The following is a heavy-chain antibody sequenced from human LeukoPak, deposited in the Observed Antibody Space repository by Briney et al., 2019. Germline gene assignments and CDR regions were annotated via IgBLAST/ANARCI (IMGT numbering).Heavy chain of an antibody. CDR2: IKSRTDGATT. V-gene: IGHV3-15*01. CDR1: GFTFSNAW. CDR3: TTDYGFDC. Sequence: GGSLRLSCEVSGFTFSNAWMSWVRQAPGKGLEWVGRIKSRTDGATTDYIEPVKGRFTISRDDSKNVLYLQMNSLKTEDTAVYYCTTDYGFDCWGQGTLVTVSS. J-gene: IGHJ4*02. D-gene: IGHD3-16*01.